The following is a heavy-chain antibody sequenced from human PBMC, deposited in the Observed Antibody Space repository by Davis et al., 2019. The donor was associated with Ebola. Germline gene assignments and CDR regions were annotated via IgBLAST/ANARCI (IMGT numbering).Heavy chain of an antibody. CDR2: IDTSDSYT. J-gene: IGHJ6*03. CDR3: ARFVADFWSTYYTGDFYYYMDV. D-gene: IGHD3-3*01. V-gene: IGHV5-10-1*01. CDR1: GYSFTTYW. Sequence: GESLKISCQASGYSFTTYWISWVRQMPGKGLEWMGRIDTSDSYTHYNPSFQGHVTISADKSINTAFLQWSSLKASDTAIYYCARFVADFWSTYYTGDFYYYMDVWGKGTTVTVSS.